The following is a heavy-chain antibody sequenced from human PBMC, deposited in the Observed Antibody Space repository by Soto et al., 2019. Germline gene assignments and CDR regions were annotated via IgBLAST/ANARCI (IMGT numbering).Heavy chain of an antibody. V-gene: IGHV1-69*13. CDR3: ARVPLMTRFYYFDY. CDR1: GGTFSSYA. Sequence: SVKVSCKASGGTFSSYAISWVRQAPGQALEWMXGXIXXXGXAXXXQXXXXRVTITADESTSTAYMELRSLRSEDTPVYYCARVPLMTRFYYFDYWGQGTLVTVSS. J-gene: IGHJ4*02. CDR2: XIXXXGXA. D-gene: IGHD3-16*01.